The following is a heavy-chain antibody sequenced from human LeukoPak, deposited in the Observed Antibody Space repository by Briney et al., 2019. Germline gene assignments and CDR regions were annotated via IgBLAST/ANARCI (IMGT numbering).Heavy chain of an antibody. CDR2: INHSGST. J-gene: IGHJ4*02. CDR3: ARGPFAVVAATPFDY. CDR1: GGSFSGYY. D-gene: IGHD2-15*01. Sequence: SETLSLTCAVYGGSFSGYYWSWIRQPPGKGLEWIGEINHSGSTNYNPSLKSRVTISVDTSENQFSLKLSSVTAADTAVYYCARGPFAVVAATPFDYWGQGTLVTVSS. V-gene: IGHV4-34*01.